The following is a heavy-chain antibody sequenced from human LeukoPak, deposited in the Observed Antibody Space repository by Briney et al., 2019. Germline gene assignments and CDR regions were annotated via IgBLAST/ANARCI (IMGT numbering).Heavy chain of an antibody. Sequence: GGSLRLSCTASGFTFSGYSMNWIRQAPGKGLEWVSSFGTRSTSIYHAGSVKGRFAISRDNAKNSLYLQMNSLRAEDTAVYYCARGGSTRIYYFDYWGQGTLVTVSS. CDR3: ARGGSTRIYYFDY. J-gene: IGHJ4*02. CDR2: FGTRSTSI. V-gene: IGHV3-21*04. D-gene: IGHD2-15*01. CDR1: GFTFSGYS.